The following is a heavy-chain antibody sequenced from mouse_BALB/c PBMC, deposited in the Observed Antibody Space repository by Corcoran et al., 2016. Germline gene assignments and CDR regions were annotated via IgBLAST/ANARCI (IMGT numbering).Heavy chain of an antibody. V-gene: IGHV14-3*02. CDR3: ARWDWYFDV. J-gene: IGHJ1*01. CDR1: GFNIKDTY. Sequence: EVQLQQSGAELVKPGASVKLSCTASGFNIKDTYMHWVKQRPEQGLEWIGRIDPANGNTKYDPKFQGKAIITADTSSNTAYLQLSSLTSEDTAVYYGARWDWYFDVWGAGTTVTVSS. CDR2: IDPANGNT.